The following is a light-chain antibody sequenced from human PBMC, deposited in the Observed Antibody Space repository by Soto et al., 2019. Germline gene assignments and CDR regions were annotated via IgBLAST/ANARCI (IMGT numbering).Light chain of an antibody. CDR1: QSISNY. CDR2: ATS. V-gene: IGKV1-39*01. CDR3: QQSYSSPSGLT. J-gene: IGKJ4*01. Sequence: DIQMTQSPSSLSASVGDRVTITCRASQSISNYLNWYQQKPGKAPKLLIYATSSMQSGVPSRLSGSGYGTDFTLTISSLQPEDFATYYCQQSYSSPSGLTFGGGTKVDIK.